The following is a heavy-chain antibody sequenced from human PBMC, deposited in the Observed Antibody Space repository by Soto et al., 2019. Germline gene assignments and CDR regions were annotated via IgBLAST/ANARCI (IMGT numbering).Heavy chain of an antibody. D-gene: IGHD1-26*01. V-gene: IGHV4-59*01. CDR3: ARGGSYYRPYYYGMDV. CDR2: IYYSGST. J-gene: IGHJ6*02. CDR1: GGSISSYY. Sequence: TVSGGSISSYYWSWIRQPPGKGLEWIGYIYYSGSTNYNPSLKSRVTISVDTSKNQFSLKLSSVTAADTAVYYCARGGSYYRPYYYGMDVWGQGTTVTVSS.